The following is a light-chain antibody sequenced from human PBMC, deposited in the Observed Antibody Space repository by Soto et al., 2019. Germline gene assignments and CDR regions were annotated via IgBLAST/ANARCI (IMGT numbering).Light chain of an antibody. J-gene: IGKJ2*01. V-gene: IGKV1-5*03. CDR1: QNIVSW. CDR2: RTS. CDR3: QQYNTYYT. Sequence: DIQMTQSPSTLSASLGDRVTITCRASQNIVSWLAWYQQKPGKAPKLLIYRTSSLETGVPSRFNGSGSGTEFTLTTSSLQPDDFATYYCQQYNTYYTFGQGTRLEIK.